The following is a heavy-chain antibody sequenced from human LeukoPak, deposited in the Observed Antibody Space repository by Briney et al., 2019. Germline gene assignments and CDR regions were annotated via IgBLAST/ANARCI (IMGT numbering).Heavy chain of an antibody. Sequence: PGGSLRLSCAASGFTFDDYAMHWVRQAPGKGLEWVAGISWNSGSIRYADSVKGRFTISRDNAKNSLYLQMNSLRAEDMALYYCAKANALYYSGSPLDYWGQGTLVIVSS. CDR3: AKANALYYSGSPLDY. J-gene: IGHJ4*02. CDR2: ISWNSGSI. D-gene: IGHD1-26*01. V-gene: IGHV3-9*03. CDR1: GFTFDDYA.